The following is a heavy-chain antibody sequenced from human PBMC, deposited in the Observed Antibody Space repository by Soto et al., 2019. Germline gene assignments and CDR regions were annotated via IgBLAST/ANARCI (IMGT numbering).Heavy chain of an antibody. CDR2: ISYDGSNK. CDR1: GFTFSSYA. J-gene: IGHJ4*02. CDR3: AKDGSSGYYYLDY. Sequence: QVQLVESGGGVVQPGRSLRLSCAASGFTFSSYAMHWVRQAPGKGLEWVAVISYDGSNKYYADSVKGRFTISRDNSKNTLYLQMNSLRAEDTAVYYCAKDGSSGYYYLDYWGQGTLVTVSS. D-gene: IGHD3-22*01. V-gene: IGHV3-30-3*01.